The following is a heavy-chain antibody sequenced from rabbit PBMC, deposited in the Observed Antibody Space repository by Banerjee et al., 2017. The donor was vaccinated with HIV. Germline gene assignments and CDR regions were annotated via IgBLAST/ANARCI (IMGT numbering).Heavy chain of an antibody. CDR3: VREAGYGGYGDANL. CDR2: IDTNDGDT. Sequence: LEESGGGLVKPGGTLTLTCTVSGFSFSSNWICWVRQAPGKGLEWIACIDTNDGDTDYANWPKGRFTISKTSSTTVTLQMTSLTAADTATYFCVREAGYGGYGDANLWGQGTLVTVS. D-gene: IGHD6-1*01. CDR1: GFSFSSNW. J-gene: IGHJ4*01. V-gene: IGHV1S45*01.